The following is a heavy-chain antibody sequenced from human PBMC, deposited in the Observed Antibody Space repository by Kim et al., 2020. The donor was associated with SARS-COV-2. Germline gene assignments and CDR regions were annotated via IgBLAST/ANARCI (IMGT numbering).Heavy chain of an antibody. J-gene: IGHJ3*02. V-gene: IGHV3-30*01. CDR3: ARVTSITIFGVVIYSDAFDI. D-gene: IGHD3-3*01. Sequence: GRLPISRDNSKNTLYLQMNSLRAEDTAVYYCARVTSITIFGVVIYSDAFDIWGQGTMVTVSS.